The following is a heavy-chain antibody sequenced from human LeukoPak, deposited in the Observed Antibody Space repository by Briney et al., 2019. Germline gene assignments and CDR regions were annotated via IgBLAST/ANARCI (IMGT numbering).Heavy chain of an antibody. V-gene: IGHV3-11*04. CDR3: ARDPDIRGSSYLDY. J-gene: IGHJ4*02. CDR1: AFTYSDYY. CDR2: ISSSGSTI. D-gene: IGHD3-9*01. Sequence: GGSLRLSCAASAFTYSDYYMSWIRQAPGKGLEWVSYISSSGSTIYYADSVKGRFTISRDNAKNSLYLQMNSLRVEDTAVYYCARDPDIRGSSYLDYWGQGTLVTVSS.